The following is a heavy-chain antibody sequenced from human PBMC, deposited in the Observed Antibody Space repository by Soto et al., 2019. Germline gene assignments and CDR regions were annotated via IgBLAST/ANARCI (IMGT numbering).Heavy chain of an antibody. D-gene: IGHD4-17*01. J-gene: IGHJ6*02. CDR2: INHSGST. CDR3: ARGEYEFYGDYVVYGMDV. V-gene: IGHV4-34*01. CDR1: GGSFSGYY. Sequence: QVQLQQWGAGLLKPSETLSLTCAVYGGSFSGYYWSWIRQPPGKGLEWIGEINHSGSTNYNPSLKSRVTISVDTSKNQFSLKLSSVTAADTAVYYCARGEYEFYGDYVVYGMDVWGQGTTVTVSS.